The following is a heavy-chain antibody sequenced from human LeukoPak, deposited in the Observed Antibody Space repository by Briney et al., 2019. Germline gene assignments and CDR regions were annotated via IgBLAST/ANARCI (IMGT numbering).Heavy chain of an antibody. Sequence: GGSLRLSCAASGFTFSSYGMHWVRQAPGKGLEWVAVISYDGSNKYYADSVKGRFTISRDNSKNTLYLQMNSLRAEDTAVYYCARGGYDSSGVYYFDYWGQGTLVTVSS. CDR2: ISYDGSNK. CDR3: ARGGYDSSGVYYFDY. J-gene: IGHJ4*02. D-gene: IGHD3-22*01. V-gene: IGHV3-30*03. CDR1: GFTFSSYG.